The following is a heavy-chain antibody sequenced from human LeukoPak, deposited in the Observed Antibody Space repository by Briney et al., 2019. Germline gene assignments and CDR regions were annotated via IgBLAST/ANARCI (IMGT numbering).Heavy chain of an antibody. CDR1: GFFFDKFA. D-gene: IGHD3-10*01. CDR2: ISASGERT. CDR3: AKGGWELL. V-gene: IGHV3-23*01. Sequence: GGSLRLSCAASGFFFDKFAMSWVRQAPGKGLEWVSSISASGERTDYPDSVKGRFTISRDDSKNTLYLQMNSLRAEDTAVYYCAKGGWELLGGQGTLVTVSS. J-gene: IGHJ4*02.